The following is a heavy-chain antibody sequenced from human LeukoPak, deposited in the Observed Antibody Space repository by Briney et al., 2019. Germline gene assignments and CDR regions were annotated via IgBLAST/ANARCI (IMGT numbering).Heavy chain of an antibody. V-gene: IGHV4-39*07. D-gene: IGHD4-17*01. Sequence: GSLRLSCAASGFSFNSYWMSWVRQPPGKGLEWIGSIYYSGSTYYNPSLKSRVTISVDTSKNQFSLKLSSVTAADTAVYYCYGDYYFDYWGQGTLVTVSS. J-gene: IGHJ4*02. CDR1: GFSFNSYW. CDR3: YGDYYFDY. CDR2: IYYSGST.